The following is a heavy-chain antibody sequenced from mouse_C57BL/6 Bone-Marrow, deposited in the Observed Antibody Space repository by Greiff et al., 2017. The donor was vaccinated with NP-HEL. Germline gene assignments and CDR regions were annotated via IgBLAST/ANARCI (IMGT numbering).Heavy chain of an antibody. CDR2: IYPRSGNT. CDR3: ARDAWFAY. V-gene: IGHV1-81*01. J-gene: IGHJ3*01. CDR1: GYTFTSYG. Sequence: QVHVKQSGAELARPGASVKLSCKASGYTFTSYGISWVKQRTGQGLEWIGEIYPRSGNTYYNEKFKGKATLTADKSSSTSYMELRVLTSEDSAVYFCARDAWFAYWGQGTLVTVSA.